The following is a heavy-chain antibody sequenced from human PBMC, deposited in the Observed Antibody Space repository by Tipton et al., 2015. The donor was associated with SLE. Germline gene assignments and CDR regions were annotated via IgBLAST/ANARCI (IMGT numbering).Heavy chain of an antibody. D-gene: IGHD3-3*01. CDR1: GFTFSSYS. J-gene: IGHJ4*02. V-gene: IGHV3-21*01. CDR2: ISSSSSYI. Sequence: SLRLSCAASGFTFSSYSMNWVRQAPGKGLEGVSSISSSSSYIYYADSVKGRFTISRDNAKNSLYLQMNSLRSEDTAVYYCARDLEYDFWGGYNFDYWGQGTLVTVSS. CDR3: ARDLEYDFWGGYNFDY.